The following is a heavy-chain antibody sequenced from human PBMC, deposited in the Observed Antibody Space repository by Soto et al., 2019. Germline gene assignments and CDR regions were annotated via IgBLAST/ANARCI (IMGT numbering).Heavy chain of an antibody. V-gene: IGHV3-33*01. CDR1: GFTFSSYG. CDR3: ASVGCSSTSCHPYYYYYYLDV. CDR2: IWYDGSNK. D-gene: IGHD2-2*01. Sequence: QVQLVESGGGVVQPGRSLRLSCAASGFTFSSYGMHWVRQAPGKGLVWVAVIWYDGSNKYYAESVKGRFTISRDNSKNTLYLQMNSLRAEDTAVYYCASVGCSSTSCHPYYYYYYLDVWGKGTTVTVSS. J-gene: IGHJ6*03.